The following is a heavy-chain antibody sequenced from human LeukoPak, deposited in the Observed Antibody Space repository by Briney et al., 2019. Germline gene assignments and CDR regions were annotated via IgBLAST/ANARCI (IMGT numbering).Heavy chain of an antibody. CDR3: AREGRGYKEAFDI. V-gene: IGHV3-7*01. D-gene: IGHD1-14*01. CDR2: IRQDGSEK. J-gene: IGHJ3*02. CDR1: GFTFSSYW. Sequence: PGGSLRLSCAASGFTFSSYWMSWVRQAPGKGLEWVANIRQDGSEKYYVDSVKGRFTISRDNAKNSLYLQMNSLRAEDTAVYYCAREGRGYKEAFDIWGQGTMVTVSS.